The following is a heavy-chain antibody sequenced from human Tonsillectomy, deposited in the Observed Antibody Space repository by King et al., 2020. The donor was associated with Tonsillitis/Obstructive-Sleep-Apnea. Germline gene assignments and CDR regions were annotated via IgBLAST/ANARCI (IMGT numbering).Heavy chain of an antibody. CDR2: IYWDDDK. Sequence: ITLKESGPTLVKPTQTLTLTCAFSGFSLSSSGVGVGWIRQPPGKALEWLALIYWDDDKRYSPSLKSRLTITKDASKNQVVLTMTNMDPVDTATYYCAHSRGIAAAVPWFDPWGQGTLVTVSS. V-gene: IGHV2-5*02. CDR1: GFSLSSSGVG. D-gene: IGHD6-13*01. J-gene: IGHJ5*02. CDR3: AHSRGIAAAVPWFDP.